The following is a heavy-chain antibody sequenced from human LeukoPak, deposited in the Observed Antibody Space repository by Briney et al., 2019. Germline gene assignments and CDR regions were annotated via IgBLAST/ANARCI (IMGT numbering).Heavy chain of an antibody. J-gene: IGHJ4*02. CDR3: AKAGYCSGGSCWSDFDY. CDR2: ISYDGSNK. CDR1: GFTFSSYG. Sequence: PGGSLRLSCAASGFTFSSYGMHWVRQAPGKGLEWVAVISYDGSNKYYADSVKGRFIISRDNSKNTLYLQMNSLRAEDTAVYYCAKAGYCSGGSCWSDFDYWGQGTLVTVSS. V-gene: IGHV3-30*18. D-gene: IGHD2-15*01.